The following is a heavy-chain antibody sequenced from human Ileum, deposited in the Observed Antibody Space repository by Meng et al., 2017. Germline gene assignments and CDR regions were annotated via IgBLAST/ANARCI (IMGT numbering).Heavy chain of an antibody. J-gene: IGHJ4*02. CDR1: GFTFSDRW. CDR3: TTFYAGY. CDR2: IQSKADGGTT. V-gene: IGHV3-15*01. D-gene: IGHD3-16*01. Sequence: VLMVELWGCFVTSGGSLRLSCAASGFTFSDRWMTWVRQAPGKGLEWVGHIQSKADGGTTDYAAPVKGRFTISRDDSKSTLYLQMNSLKTEDTAVYYCTTFYAGYWGQGTLVTVSS.